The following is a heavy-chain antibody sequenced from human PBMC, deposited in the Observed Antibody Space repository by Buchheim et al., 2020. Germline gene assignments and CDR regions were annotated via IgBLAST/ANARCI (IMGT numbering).Heavy chain of an antibody. CDR3: ASHVSGYSSGWNNFDY. V-gene: IGHV4-39*01. D-gene: IGHD6-19*01. CDR1: GGSISSSSYY. CDR2: IYYSGST. Sequence: QLQLQESGPGLVKPSETLSLTCTVSGGSISSSSYYWGWIRQPPGKGLEWIGSIYYSGSTYYNPSLKSRVTISVDTSKNQFPLKLSSVTAADTAVYYCASHVSGYSSGWNNFDYWGQGTL. J-gene: IGHJ4*02.